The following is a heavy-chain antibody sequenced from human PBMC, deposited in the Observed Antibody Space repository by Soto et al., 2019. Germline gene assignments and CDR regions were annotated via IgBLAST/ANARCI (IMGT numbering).Heavy chain of an antibody. CDR1: GFTFSSYG. V-gene: IGHV3-33*01. CDR3: ARDRTPKNRGMDV. CDR2: IWFDENNK. Sequence: GGSLRLSCAASGFTFSSYGMHWVRQAPGKGLEWLAVIWFDENNKYYADFVKGRFTISRDNSKKTVYLQINSLKAEDTAIYYCARDRTPKNRGMDVWGQGTTVTVSS. J-gene: IGHJ6*02. D-gene: IGHD1-7*01.